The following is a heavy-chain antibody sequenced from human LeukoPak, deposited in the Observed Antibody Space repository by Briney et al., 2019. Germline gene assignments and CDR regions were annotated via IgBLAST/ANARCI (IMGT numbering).Heavy chain of an antibody. CDR3: ARGPPEHPQGY. J-gene: IGHJ4*02. CDR2: MNPNSGNT. D-gene: IGHD1-14*01. V-gene: IGHV1-8*01. Sequence: ASVKVSCKASGYTFTSYDINWVRQATGQGLEWMGRMNPNSGNTGYAQKFQGRVTMTRDTSISTAYMELSTLRSEDTAVYYCARGPPEHPQGYWGQGTLVTVSS. CDR1: GYTFTSYD.